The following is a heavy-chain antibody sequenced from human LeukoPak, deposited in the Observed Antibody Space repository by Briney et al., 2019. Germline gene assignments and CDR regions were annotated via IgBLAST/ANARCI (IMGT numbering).Heavy chain of an antibody. CDR3: AKEPTTNDY. CDR1: GGSISSGDYY. J-gene: IGHJ4*02. CDR2: IYYSGST. V-gene: IGHV4-30-4*01. Sequence: SETLSLTCTVSGGSISSGDYYWSWIRQPPGKGLEWIGYIYYSGSTFYNPSLKSRITISIDTSKNQFSLKLSSATAADTAVYYCAKEPTTNDYWGQGTLVTVSS. D-gene: IGHD4-17*01.